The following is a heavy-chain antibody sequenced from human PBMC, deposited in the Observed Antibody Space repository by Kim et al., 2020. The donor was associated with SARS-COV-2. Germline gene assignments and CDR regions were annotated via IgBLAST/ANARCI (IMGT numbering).Heavy chain of an antibody. CDR3: ARRMFDP. CDR2: ISSGGDKI. V-gene: IGHV3-48*02. J-gene: IGHJ5*02. Sequence: GGSLRLSCSASGFSFSYYSMNWVRQAPGKGLEWVSYISSGGDKIYYADSVEGRFTISRDNALNSVYLQMDSLREEDTAVYYCARRMFDPWGRGTLVTVSS. CDR1: GFSFSYYS.